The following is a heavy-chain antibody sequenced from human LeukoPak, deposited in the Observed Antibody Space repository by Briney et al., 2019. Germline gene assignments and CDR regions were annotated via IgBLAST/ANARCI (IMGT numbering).Heavy chain of an antibody. J-gene: IGHJ4*02. CDR3: ARGRNKYDSGSSPILDY. Sequence: PSETLSLTCTVSGGSISSYYWSWIRQPPGKGLEWIGYIYYSGSTYYNRSLKSRVTISIDTSKKQCSLKLSSVTAADTAVYYCARGRNKYDSGSSPILDYWGQGTLVTVSS. V-gene: IGHV4-59*01. D-gene: IGHD3-10*01. CDR1: GGSISSYY. CDR2: IYYSGST.